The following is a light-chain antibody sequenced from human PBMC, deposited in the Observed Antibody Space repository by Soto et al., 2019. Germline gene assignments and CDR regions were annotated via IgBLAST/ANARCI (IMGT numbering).Light chain of an antibody. CDR1: SSDVGAYNF. CDR3: SSYTSSSTLV. Sequence: QSALTQPASVSGSPGQSISISCTGTSSDVGAYNFVSWYQQHPGKAPKLMIYEVSNRPSGVSNRFSGSKSGNTASLTISGLQAEDEADYYCSSYTSSSTLVFGSGTKLPS. CDR2: EVS. J-gene: IGLJ1*01. V-gene: IGLV2-14*01.